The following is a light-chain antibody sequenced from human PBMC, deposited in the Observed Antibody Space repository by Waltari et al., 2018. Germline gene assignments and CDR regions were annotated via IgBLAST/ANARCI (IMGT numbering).Light chain of an antibody. CDR3: CSYAGTTSWV. CDR1: SDDVGRCNL. J-gene: IGLJ3*02. Sequence: QSALTQPASVSGSPRPSITIPCTGTSDDVGRCNLVSWYQQSSGKAPKLIIYEVHKLPSGVSSRFSASRSGNTASLTISGLQSEDEANYYCCSYAGTTSWVFGGGTKVTVL. V-gene: IGLV2-23*02. CDR2: EVH.